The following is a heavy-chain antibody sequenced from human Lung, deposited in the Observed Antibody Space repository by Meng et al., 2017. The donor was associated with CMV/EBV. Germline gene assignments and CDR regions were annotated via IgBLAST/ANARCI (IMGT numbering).Heavy chain of an antibody. D-gene: IGHD4-17*01. J-gene: IGHJ6*02. Sequence: SXXVSXXTFGYTFTGYYIHWVRQAPGPGLEWMGWINPNSGDTTYAQNFQGRVTMTRDTSITTAYMELSRLRSDDTAVYYCARLDDYGDTSKFDVWGQGTTVTVSS. CDR1: GYTFTGYY. CDR2: INPNSGDT. V-gene: IGHV1-2*02. CDR3: ARLDDYGDTSKFDV.